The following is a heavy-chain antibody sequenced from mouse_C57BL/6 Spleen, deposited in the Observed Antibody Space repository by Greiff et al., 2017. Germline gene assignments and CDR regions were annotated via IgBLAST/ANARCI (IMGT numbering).Heavy chain of an antibody. CDR3: ARNPNFYDYDGGGFAY. CDR2: IWPGGGT. D-gene: IGHD2-4*01. V-gene: IGHV2-9-1*01. CDR1: GFSLTSYA. Sequence: VKLVESGPGLVAPSQSLSITCTVSGFSLTSYAISWVRQPPGQGLEWLGVIWPGGGTNYNSALKSRQSISKDNSKSQVFLKINSLQTDDTARYYCARNPNFYDYDGGGFAYWGQGTLVTVSA. J-gene: IGHJ3*01.